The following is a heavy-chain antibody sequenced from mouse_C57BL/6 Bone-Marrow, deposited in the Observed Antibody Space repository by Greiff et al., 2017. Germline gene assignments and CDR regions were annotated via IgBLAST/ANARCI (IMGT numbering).Heavy chain of an antibody. CDR1: GFTFSSYA. V-gene: IGHV5-4*03. J-gene: IGHJ2*01. CDR3: ARLFPYYFDY. CDR2: ISDGGSYT. Sequence: EVKLEESGGGLVKPGGSLKLSCAASGFTFSSYAMSWVRQTPEKRLEWVATISDGGSYTYYPDNVKGRFTISRDNAKNNLYLQMSHLKSEDTAMYYCARLFPYYFDYWGQGTTLTVAS.